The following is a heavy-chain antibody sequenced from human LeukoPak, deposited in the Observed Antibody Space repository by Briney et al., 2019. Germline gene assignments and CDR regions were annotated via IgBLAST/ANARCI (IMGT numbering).Heavy chain of an antibody. CDR3: AKSLGATHQVGAFDI. D-gene: IGHD1-26*01. CDR2: IKQDGSEK. Sequence: PGGSLRLSCAASGFTFSSYWMSWVRQAPGKGLEWVANIKQDGSEKYYVDSVKGRFTISRDNAKNSLYLQMNSLRAEDMALYYCAKSLGATHQVGAFDIWGQGTMVTVSS. J-gene: IGHJ3*02. V-gene: IGHV3-7*03. CDR1: GFTFSSYW.